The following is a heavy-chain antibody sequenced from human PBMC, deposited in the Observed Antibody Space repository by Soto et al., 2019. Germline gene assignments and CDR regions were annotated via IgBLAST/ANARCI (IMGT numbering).Heavy chain of an antibody. D-gene: IGHD6-13*01. CDR3: SRLYPTVRSWYVAPIRFEP. V-gene: IGHV1-18*01. J-gene: IGHJ5*02. Sequence: QVQLVQSGAEVKKPGASVKVSCKASGYTFTSYGISWVRQAPGQGLEWMGWISAYNGNTNYAQKLQGRVTMTKDTATSRACMELRSLSSDDTAVYYCSRLYPTVRSWYVAPIRFEPWGQGTLVTFSS. CDR1: GYTFTSYG. CDR2: ISAYNGNT.